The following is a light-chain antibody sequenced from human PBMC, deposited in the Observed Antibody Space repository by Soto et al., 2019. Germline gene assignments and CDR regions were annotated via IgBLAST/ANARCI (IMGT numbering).Light chain of an antibody. CDR2: DAS. Sequence: EIVLTQSPATLSLSPGERATLSCRASQSVSSYLVWYQQKPGQAPRVLISDASNRATGIPARFSGSGSGTDFTLTISSLEPEDFAVYYCQQRTTWPVIFGGGPKGEI. J-gene: IGKJ4*01. CDR1: QSVSSY. V-gene: IGKV3-11*01. CDR3: QQRTTWPVI.